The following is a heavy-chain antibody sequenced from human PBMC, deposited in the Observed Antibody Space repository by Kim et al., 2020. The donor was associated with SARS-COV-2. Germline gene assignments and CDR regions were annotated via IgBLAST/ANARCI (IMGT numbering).Heavy chain of an antibody. Sequence: SGPTLVNPTQTLTLTCTFSGFSLRTSGMCVSWIRQPPGKALEWLALIDWYDDKYYSTSLKTRLTISKDTSKNQVVLTMTNMDPVDTATYYCARIGGDDYGDYGAFDIWGQGTMVTVSS. CDR1: GFSLRTSGMC. CDR3: ARIGGDDYGDYGAFDI. V-gene: IGHV2-70*01. CDR2: IDWYDDK. J-gene: IGHJ3*02. D-gene: IGHD4-17*01.